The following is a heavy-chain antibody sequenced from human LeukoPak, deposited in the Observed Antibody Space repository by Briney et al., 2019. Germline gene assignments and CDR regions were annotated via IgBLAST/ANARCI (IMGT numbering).Heavy chain of an antibody. Sequence: PGGSLRLSCAASGFTFSSYWMSWVRQAPGKGLEWVANIKRDGSEKYYVDSVKGRFTISRDNAKNSLYLQMNSLRAEDTAVYYCARDQLLWFGESSNAFDIWGQGTMVTVSS. CDR2: IKRDGSEK. J-gene: IGHJ3*02. CDR3: ARDQLLWFGESSNAFDI. D-gene: IGHD3-10*01. V-gene: IGHV3-7*01. CDR1: GFTFSSYW.